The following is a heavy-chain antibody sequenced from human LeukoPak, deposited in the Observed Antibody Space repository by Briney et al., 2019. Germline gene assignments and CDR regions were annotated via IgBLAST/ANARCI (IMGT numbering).Heavy chain of an antibody. J-gene: IGHJ5*02. CDR3: ARHPYPRDPYYDILTGPMYNWFDP. Sequence: SQTLSLTCTVSGGSISSGGYYWSWIRQPPGKGLEWIGYIYHSGSTYYNPSLKSRVTISVDTSKNQFSLKLSSVAAADTAVYYCARHPYPRDPYYDILTGPMYNWFDPWGQGTLVTVSS. V-gene: IGHV4-30-2*01. CDR1: GGSISSGGYY. CDR2: IYHSGST. D-gene: IGHD3-9*01.